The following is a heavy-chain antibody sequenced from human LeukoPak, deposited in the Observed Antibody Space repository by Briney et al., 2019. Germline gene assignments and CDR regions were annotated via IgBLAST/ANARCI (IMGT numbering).Heavy chain of an antibody. D-gene: IGHD3-22*01. Sequence: GGSLRLSCAASGFTFSSYAMSWVRQAPGKGLEWVSAISGSGGSTYYADSVKGRFTISRDNSKNTLYLQMNSLRAEGTAVFYCAKSALFYYDSSGYWNYWGQGTLVTVSS. CDR1: GFTFSSYA. CDR3: AKSALFYYDSSGYWNY. CDR2: ISGSGGST. J-gene: IGHJ4*02. V-gene: IGHV3-23*01.